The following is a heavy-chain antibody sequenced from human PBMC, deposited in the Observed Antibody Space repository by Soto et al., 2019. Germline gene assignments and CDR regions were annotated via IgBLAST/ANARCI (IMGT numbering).Heavy chain of an antibody. Sequence: DTLSLTCNVSGASINTYYWSWIRQPPQKGLEWIGYIFHRGSTTYNPSLKSRVTISIDASKKYFSLRLNSVTAADTAVYYCARVRNSRDLDYWGQGIRVTVS. CDR2: IFHRGST. V-gene: IGHV4-59*12. D-gene: IGHD3-22*01. J-gene: IGHJ4*02. CDR1: GASINTYY. CDR3: ARVRNSRDLDY.